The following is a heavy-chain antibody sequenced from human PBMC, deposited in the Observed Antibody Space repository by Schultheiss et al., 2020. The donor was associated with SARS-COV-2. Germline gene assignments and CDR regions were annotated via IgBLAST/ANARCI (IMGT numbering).Heavy chain of an antibody. CDR3: ANSHIWFGERIYYFDY. V-gene: IGHV4-59*08. J-gene: IGHJ4*02. Sequence: SETLSLTCAVYGGSFSGYYWSWIRQPPGKGLEWIGYVYYSGSTNYNPSLKSRVTISVDTSKNQFSLKLSSVTAADTAVYYCANSHIWFGERIYYFDYWGQGTLVTVSS. CDR1: GGSFSGYY. CDR2: VYYSGST. D-gene: IGHD3-10*01.